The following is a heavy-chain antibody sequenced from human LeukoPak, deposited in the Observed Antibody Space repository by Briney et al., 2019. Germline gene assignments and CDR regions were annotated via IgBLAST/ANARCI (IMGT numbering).Heavy chain of an antibody. D-gene: IGHD3-9*01. CDR2: ISSSSNYI. Sequence: PGGSLRLSCAASRFIFSSYSMNWVRQAPGKGLEWVSSISSSSNYIYYADSVKGRFTISRDNAKNSLYLQMNSLRAEDTAVYYCARGGSDILTGYPYGFDIWGQGTMVTVSS. V-gene: IGHV3-21*01. CDR3: ARGGSDILTGYPYGFDI. J-gene: IGHJ3*02. CDR1: RFIFSSYS.